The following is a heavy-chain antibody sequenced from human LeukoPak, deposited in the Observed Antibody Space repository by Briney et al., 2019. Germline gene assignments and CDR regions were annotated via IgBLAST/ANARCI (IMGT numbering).Heavy chain of an antibody. D-gene: IGHD6-13*01. V-gene: IGHV4-59*01. J-gene: IGHJ3*02. Sequence: SETLSLTCTVSGGSISSYHWSWIRQPPGKGLEWIGFFYYSGSTNYNPSLKSRVTISVDTSKNQFSLKLSSVTAADTAVYYCARDRPRTLPYSSSFYDAFDIWGQGTMVTVSS. CDR3: ARDRPRTLPYSSSFYDAFDI. CDR2: FYYSGST. CDR1: GGSISSYH.